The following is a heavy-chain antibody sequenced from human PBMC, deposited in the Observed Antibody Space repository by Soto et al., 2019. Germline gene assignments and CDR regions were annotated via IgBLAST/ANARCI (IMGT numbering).Heavy chain of an antibody. V-gene: IGHV3-33*01. CDR1: GFTFSSYG. Sequence: QVQLVESGGGVVQPGRSLRLSCAAAGFTFSSYGMHWVRQAPGKGLEWVAVIWYDGSNKYYADSVKGRFTISRDNSKNPLYLQMNSPRSEDTAVYYCARAAAAGLKSYYYYMDVWGKGTTVTVSS. CDR2: IWYDGSNK. J-gene: IGHJ6*03. CDR3: ARAAAAGLKSYYYYMDV. D-gene: IGHD6-13*01.